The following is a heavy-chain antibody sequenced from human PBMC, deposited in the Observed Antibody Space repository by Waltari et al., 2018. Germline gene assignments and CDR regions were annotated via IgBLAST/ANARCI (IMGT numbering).Heavy chain of an antibody. CDR2: ISVSDAT. D-gene: IGHD1-20*01. CDR3: AKPFYNWDDPLHS. V-gene: IGHV3-23*01. CDR1: GLPSVTHA. J-gene: IGHJ1*01. Sequence: DVQPLESGGGLVQPGGSLRLSCQAPGLPSVTHAIHWVRQAPGKGLEWVSSISVSDATYYADSVKGRFTISRDYSDNTVYLQMDSLRADDTAVYFCAKPFYNWDDPLHSWGQGTPVTVSS.